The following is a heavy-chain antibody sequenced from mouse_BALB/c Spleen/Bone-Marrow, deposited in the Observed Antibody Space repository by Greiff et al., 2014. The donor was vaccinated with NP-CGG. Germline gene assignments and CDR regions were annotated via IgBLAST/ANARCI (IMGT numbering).Heavy chain of an antibody. D-gene: IGHD1-1*02. CDR2: ISDGGTYT. V-gene: IGHV5-4*02. Sequence: EVQLVESGGGLVKPGGSLKLSCAASGFTFSDFYMFWFRQTPEKRLEWVATISDGGTYTYYPDSVKGRFTISRDNAKNNLYLQMSSLKSEDTAIYYCARSGERYGAMDYWGQGTSVTVSS. CDR3: ARSGERYGAMDY. CDR1: GFTFSDFY. J-gene: IGHJ4*01.